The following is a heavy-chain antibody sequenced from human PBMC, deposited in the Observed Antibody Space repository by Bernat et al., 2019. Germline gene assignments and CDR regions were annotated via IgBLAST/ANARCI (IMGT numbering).Heavy chain of an antibody. CDR1: GYTFTDYY. D-gene: IGHD3-22*01. J-gene: IGHJ5*02. V-gene: IGHV1-69-2*01. Sequence: EVQLVQSGAEVKKPGATVKISCKVSGYTFTDYYMHWVQQAPGKGLEWMGLVDPEDGETIYAEKFQGRATITADTSTDTAYMELSSLRSEDTAVYYCATGGSYYDSSGYYSGSWFDPWGQGTLVTVSS. CDR3: ATGGSYYDSSGYYSGSWFDP. CDR2: VDPEDGET.